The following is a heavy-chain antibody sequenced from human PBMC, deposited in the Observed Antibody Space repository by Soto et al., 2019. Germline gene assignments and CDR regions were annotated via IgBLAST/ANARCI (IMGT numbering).Heavy chain of an antibody. CDR3: AREEASRPNPYHRLDV. J-gene: IGHJ6*02. Sequence: GGSLRLSCAASGFTFSNAWINWARQAPGKGLEWVSSISSRSSYIYYADSVKGRFTISRDDARNSLYLQMSGLRVEDTAVYYCAREEASRPNPYHRLDVWGQGTKVTVSS. V-gene: IGHV3-21*01. CDR2: ISSRSSYI. CDR1: GFTFSNAW.